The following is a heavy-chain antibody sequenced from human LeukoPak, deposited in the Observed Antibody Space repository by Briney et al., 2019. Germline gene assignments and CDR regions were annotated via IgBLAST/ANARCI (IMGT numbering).Heavy chain of an antibody. Sequence: GGSLRLSCAASGFTFSSFEMNWVRQAPGKGLEWVSYIGSSDSTIYYADSVKGRFTISRDNAKNSLYLQMNSLRAEDTAVYYCAKGVSGYYYNDAFDIWGQGTMATVSS. J-gene: IGHJ3*02. D-gene: IGHD3-22*01. CDR3: AKGVSGYYYNDAFDI. CDR1: GFTFSSFE. V-gene: IGHV3-48*03. CDR2: IGSSDSTI.